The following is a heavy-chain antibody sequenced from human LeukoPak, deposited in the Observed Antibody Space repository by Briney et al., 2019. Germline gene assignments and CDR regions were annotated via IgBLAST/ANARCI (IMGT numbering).Heavy chain of an antibody. Sequence: GGSLRLSCAASGFTFSSYAMSWVRQAPGKWLEWVSASSGSGGSTYYADSVKGRFTISRDNSKNTLYLQMNSLRAEDTAVYYCAKYPPGAVAGTMWYFDLWGRGTLVTVSS. CDR1: GFTFSSYA. CDR2: SSGSGGST. V-gene: IGHV3-23*01. D-gene: IGHD6-19*01. J-gene: IGHJ2*01. CDR3: AKYPPGAVAGTMWYFDL.